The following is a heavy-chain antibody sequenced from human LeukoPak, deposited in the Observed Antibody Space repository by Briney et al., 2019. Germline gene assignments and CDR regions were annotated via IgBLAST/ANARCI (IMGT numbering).Heavy chain of an antibody. CDR2: IYYSGST. CDR3: ARHTSSSPRGYYGMDV. J-gene: IGHJ6*02. V-gene: IGHV4-39*01. CDR1: GGSIRSSSYY. Sequence: PSETLSLTCTVSGGSIRSSSYYWGWIRQPPGKGLEWIGSIYYSGSTNYNPSFKSRVTISVDTSKNQFSLNLTSVTAADTAVYYCARHTSSSPRGYYGMDVWGQGATVTVSS. D-gene: IGHD2-2*01.